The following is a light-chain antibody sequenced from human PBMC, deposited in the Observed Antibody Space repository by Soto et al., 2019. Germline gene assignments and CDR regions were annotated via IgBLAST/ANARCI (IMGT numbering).Light chain of an antibody. CDR3: ISYPTRNTRLID. J-gene: IGLJ1*01. Sequence: SVVTQPASVAASPGHWITISCTRTSSDDSGYNYVSWDQQHPGKAPRFMIYDVSKRPSGVSHRFSGSKSGYTVSLTISGMQAEVEVFYYMISYPTRNTRLIDFAIGRKV. V-gene: IGLV2-14*01. CDR1: SSDDSGYNY. CDR2: DVS.